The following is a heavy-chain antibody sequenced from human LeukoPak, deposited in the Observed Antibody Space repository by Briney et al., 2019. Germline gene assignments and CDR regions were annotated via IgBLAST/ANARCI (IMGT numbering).Heavy chain of an antibody. D-gene: IGHD5-18*01. J-gene: IGHJ4*02. Sequence: GGSLRLSCAASGLTFDDYAKHWVRQAPGKGLEWVSLISGDGGSTYYADSVKGRFAISRDNSKNSLYLQMNSLRTEDTALYYCAKDVDVDTAMAFDYWGQGTLVTVSS. CDR1: GLTFDDYA. CDR3: AKDVDVDTAMAFDY. CDR2: ISGDGGST. V-gene: IGHV3-43*02.